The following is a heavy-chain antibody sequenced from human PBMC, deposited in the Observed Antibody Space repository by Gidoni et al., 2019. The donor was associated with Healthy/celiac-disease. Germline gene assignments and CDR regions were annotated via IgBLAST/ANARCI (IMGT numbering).Heavy chain of an antibody. J-gene: IGHJ6*02. D-gene: IGHD2-15*01. V-gene: IGHV3-48*03. Sequence: EVQLVESGGGLVQPGGSLRLSCAASGFTFSSYEMNWVRPAPGKGLEWVSYISSSGSTIYYADSVKGRFTISRDNAKNSLYLQMNSLRAEDTAVYYCARDCVVVVAATLGEHYYYYYGMDVWGQGTTVTVSS. CDR1: GFTFSSYE. CDR2: ISSSGSTI. CDR3: ARDCVVVVAATLGEHYYYYYGMDV.